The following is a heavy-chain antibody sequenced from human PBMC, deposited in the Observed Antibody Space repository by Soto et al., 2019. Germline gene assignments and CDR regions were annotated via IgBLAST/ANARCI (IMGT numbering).Heavy chain of an antibody. CDR2: IIPIFGTA. V-gene: IGHV1-69*13. D-gene: IGHD3-3*01. CDR3: AAWSGYLYNYYYYGMDV. CDR1: GGTFSSYA. J-gene: IGHJ6*02. Sequence: GASVKVSCKASGGTFSSYAISWVRQAPGQGLEWMGGIIPIFGTANYAQKFQGRVTITADESTSTAYMELSSLRSEDTAVYYCAAWSGYLYNYYYYGMDVWGQGTTVTVSS.